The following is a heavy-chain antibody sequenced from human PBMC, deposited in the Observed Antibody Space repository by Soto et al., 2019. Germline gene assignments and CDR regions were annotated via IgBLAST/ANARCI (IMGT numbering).Heavy chain of an antibody. Sequence: QVQLQESGSGLLKPSETLSLTCTVSGGSVSSGRYYWSWSRQPPGKGLEWIGFVYYTGSTNYKSSLKSRVTISLDTSKNQFSLKLASVTAADTAVYYCARSGAGSGWLGGQGTLVTVSS. CDR2: VYYTGST. CDR3: ARSGAGSGWL. J-gene: IGHJ4*02. V-gene: IGHV4-61*01. CDR1: GGSVSSGRYY. D-gene: IGHD6-19*01.